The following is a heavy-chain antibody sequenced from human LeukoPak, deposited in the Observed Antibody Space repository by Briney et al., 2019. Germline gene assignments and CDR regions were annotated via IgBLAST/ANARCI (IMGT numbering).Heavy chain of an antibody. CDR3: ARDYDYVWGNDY. Sequence: ASVKVSCKASGYTFDSYGISWVRQAPGQGLELMGWISVYNGYTDTAQKLQGRLTMTTDASTSTAYMELTNLRSDDTAVYYCARDYDYVWGNDYWGQGTLVTVSS. V-gene: IGHV1-18*01. CDR1: GYTFDSYG. CDR2: ISVYNGYT. D-gene: IGHD3-16*01. J-gene: IGHJ4*02.